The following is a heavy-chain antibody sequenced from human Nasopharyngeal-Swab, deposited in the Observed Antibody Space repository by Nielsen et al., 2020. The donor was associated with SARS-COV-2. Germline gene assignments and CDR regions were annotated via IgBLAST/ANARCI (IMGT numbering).Heavy chain of an antibody. Sequence: SETLSLTCTVSGGSISSSSYYWGWIRQPPGKGLEWIGSIYYSGSTYYNPSLKSRVTISVDTSKNQFYLKLSSVTAADTAVYYCARRQGGWLQAVHYFDYWGQGTLVTVSS. J-gene: IGHJ4*02. CDR2: IYYSGST. V-gene: IGHV4-39*01. CDR3: ARRQGGWLQAVHYFDY. D-gene: IGHD5-24*01. CDR1: GGSISSSSYY.